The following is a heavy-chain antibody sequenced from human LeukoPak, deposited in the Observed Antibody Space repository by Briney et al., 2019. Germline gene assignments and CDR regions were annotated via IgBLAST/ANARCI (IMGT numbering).Heavy chain of an antibody. CDR2: IKSKTDGGTT. J-gene: IGHJ4*02. V-gene: IGHV3-15*01. Sequence: GGSLRLSCAASGFTFSNAWMSWVRQAPGKGLEWVGRIKSKTDGGTTDYAAPVKGRFTISRDDSKNTLYLQMNSLRAEDTAVYYCARVGQYYFSWYYFDYWGQGTLVTVSS. CDR3: ARVGQYYFSWYYFDY. CDR1: GFTFSNAW. D-gene: IGHD3-3*01.